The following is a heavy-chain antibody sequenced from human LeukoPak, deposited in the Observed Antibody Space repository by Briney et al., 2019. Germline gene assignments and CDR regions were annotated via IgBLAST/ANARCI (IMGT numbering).Heavy chain of an antibody. CDR3: ARQWIQLYAFDI. D-gene: IGHD5-18*01. V-gene: IGHV4-39*01. J-gene: IGHJ3*02. CDR1: GGSISGSSYY. Sequence: SETLSLTCTVSGGSISGSSYYWGWIRQPPGKGLEWIGSIYYSGSTYYNPSLKSRVTISVDTSKNQFSLKLSSVTAADTAVYYCARQWIQLYAFDIWGQGTMVTASS. CDR2: IYYSGST.